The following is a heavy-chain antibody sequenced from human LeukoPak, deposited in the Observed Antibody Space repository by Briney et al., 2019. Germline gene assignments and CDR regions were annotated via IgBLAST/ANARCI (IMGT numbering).Heavy chain of an antibody. D-gene: IGHD2-2*01. V-gene: IGHV1-18*01. CDR1: GYTFTSYG. J-gene: IGHJ4*02. CDR3: ARGVGYCSSTSCRYFDY. CDR2: IGAYNGNT. Sequence: ASVKVSCKASGYTFTSYGISWGRQVPGQGLEWLGWIGAYNGNTNYAQKLQGRVTMTTDTSTSTAYMELRSLRSDDTAVYYCARGVGYCSSTSCRYFDYWGQGTLVTVSS.